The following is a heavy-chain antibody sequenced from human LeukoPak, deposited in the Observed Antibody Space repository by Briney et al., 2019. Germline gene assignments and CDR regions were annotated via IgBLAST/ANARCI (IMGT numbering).Heavy chain of an antibody. Sequence: SETLSLTCTVSGGSISSYYWSWIRQPPGKGQEWIGYIYYSGSTNCNPSLKSRVTISVDTSKNQFSLKLNSVTAADTAVYYCARAGSGNRGNMDVWGKGTTVTVS. CDR1: GGSISSYY. J-gene: IGHJ6*03. D-gene: IGHD3-3*01. V-gene: IGHV4-59*12. CDR2: IYYSGST. CDR3: ARAGSGNRGNMDV.